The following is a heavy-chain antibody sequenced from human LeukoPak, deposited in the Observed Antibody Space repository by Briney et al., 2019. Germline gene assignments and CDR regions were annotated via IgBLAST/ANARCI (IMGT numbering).Heavy chain of an antibody. CDR2: ISSSSSTI. V-gene: IGHV3-48*01. J-gene: IGHJ5*02. CDR1: GFTFSSYS. CDR3: ARDGVRGRFLEWQNWFDP. D-gene: IGHD3-3*01. Sequence: GGSLRLSCAASGFTFSSYSMNWVRQAPGKGLEWVSYISSSSSTIYYADSVKGRFTISRDNAKNSLYLQMNSLRAEDTAVYYCARDGVRGRFLEWQNWFDPWGQGTLVTVSS.